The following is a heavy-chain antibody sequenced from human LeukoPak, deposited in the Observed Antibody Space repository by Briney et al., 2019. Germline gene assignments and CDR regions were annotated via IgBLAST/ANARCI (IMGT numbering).Heavy chain of an antibody. D-gene: IGHD4-23*01. CDR1: GFTFSDYY. V-gene: IGHV3-11*05. Sequence: GGSLRLSCAASGFTFSDYYMSWIRQAPGKGLEWVSYISRSSSYTNYADSVKGRCTISRDNAKNSLYLQMNSLRAEDTAVYYCAREGVNGGNSGSAFDIWGQGTMVTVS. J-gene: IGHJ3*02. CDR3: AREGVNGGNSGSAFDI. CDR2: ISRSSSYT.